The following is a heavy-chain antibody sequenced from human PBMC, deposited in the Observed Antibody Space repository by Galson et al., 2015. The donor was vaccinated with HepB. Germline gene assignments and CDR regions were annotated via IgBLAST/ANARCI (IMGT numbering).Heavy chain of an antibody. CDR1: GGSISSSSYY. Sequence: LSLTCTVSGGSISSSSYYWGWIRQPPGKGLEWIGSIYYSGSTYYNPSLKSRVTISVDTSKNQFSLKLSSVTAADTAVYYCARDVGEMVYARGGGYFDYWGQGTLVTVSS. CDR2: IYYSGST. J-gene: IGHJ4*02. CDR3: ARDVGEMVYARGGGYFDY. V-gene: IGHV4-39*07. D-gene: IGHD2-8*01.